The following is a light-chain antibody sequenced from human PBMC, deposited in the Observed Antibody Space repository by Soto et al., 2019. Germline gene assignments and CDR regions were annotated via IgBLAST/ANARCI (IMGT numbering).Light chain of an antibody. V-gene: IGKV3-20*01. CDR3: QQYMMSVT. Sequence: EIVLTQSPGSLSLSPGERATLSCRASQSVDNTFCAWYHKKPGQAPRLLMYGVSKRATGIPDRFSGSGSGTDFTLTIRRLEPEDFAVYYWQQYMMSVTVGQGTRVEIK. CDR2: GVS. CDR1: QSVDNTF. J-gene: IGKJ1*01.